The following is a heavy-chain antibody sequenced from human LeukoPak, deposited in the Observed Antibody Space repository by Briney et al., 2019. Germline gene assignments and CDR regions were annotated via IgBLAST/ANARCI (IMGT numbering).Heavy chain of an antibody. J-gene: IGHJ4*02. CDR2: ISSSSSYI. CDR1: GFTFDDYA. Sequence: SGGSLRLSCAASGFTFDDYAMHWVRQAPGKGLEWVSSISSSSSYIYYADSVKGRFTISRDNAKNSLYLQMNSLRAEDTAVYYCARTRFYAGDYWGQGTLVTVSS. CDR3: ARTRFYAGDY. D-gene: IGHD3-3*01. V-gene: IGHV3-21*01.